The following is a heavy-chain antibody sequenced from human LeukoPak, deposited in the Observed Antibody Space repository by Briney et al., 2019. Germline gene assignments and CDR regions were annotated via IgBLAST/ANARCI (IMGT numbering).Heavy chain of an antibody. V-gene: IGHV4-59*01. D-gene: IGHD6-13*01. CDR2: IYYSGST. CDR3: ARSGERSSWYPPDWFDP. J-gene: IGHJ5*02. Sequence: PSETLSLTCTVSDGSISSYYWSWIRQPPGKGLEWIGYIYYSGSTNYNPSLKSRVTISVDTSKNQFSLILTSVTAADTAVYYCARSGERSSWYPPDWFDPWGQGTLVTVSS. CDR1: DGSISSYY.